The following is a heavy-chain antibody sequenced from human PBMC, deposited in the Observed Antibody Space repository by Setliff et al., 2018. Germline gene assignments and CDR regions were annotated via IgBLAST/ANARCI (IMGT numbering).Heavy chain of an antibody. D-gene: IGHD1-26*01. J-gene: IGHJ3*02. CDR3: ARDASASDGRNAFDI. CDR1: PGSISRHY. Sequence: KTSETLSLTCTVSPGSISRHYWSWFRQAPGKGLEWIGYRHDNGERDYNPSLGSRVTMSIDTSNSQFSLKLSSVTAADTAIYYCARDASASDGRNAFDIWGQGTMVTVSS. CDR2: RHDNGER. V-gene: IGHV4-59*11.